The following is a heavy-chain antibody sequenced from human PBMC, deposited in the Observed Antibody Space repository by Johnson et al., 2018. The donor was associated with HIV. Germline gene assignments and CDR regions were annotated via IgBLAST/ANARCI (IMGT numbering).Heavy chain of an antibody. V-gene: IGHV3-30*19. CDR1: GFTFSSYG. J-gene: IGHJ3*02. D-gene: IGHD2-2*01. CDR3: ASKTPVVEDAFDI. CDR2: ISYDGTNK. Sequence: QVQLVESGGGVVQPGGSLRLSCAASGFTFSSYGMHWVRQAPGKGLEWVAVISYDGTNKYYADSVKGRFTISRDNAKNSLYLQMNSLRAEDTAVYYCASKTPVVEDAFDIWGQGTMVTVSS.